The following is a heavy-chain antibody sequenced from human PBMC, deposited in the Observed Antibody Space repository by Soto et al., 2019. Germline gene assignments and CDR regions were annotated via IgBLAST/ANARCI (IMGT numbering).Heavy chain of an antibody. V-gene: IGHV4-34*01. CDR2: INHSGYS. D-gene: IGHD2-15*01. Sequence: QVQLQQWCAGLLKPSETLSLTCAVYGGSFSTYYWSWIRQPPGKGLEWTGEINHSGYSNYNPSLKSRVTISVDASRNQLSLKLTSVTAADTAFYYYAWDVVAMGPDYWGQGTLVTVSS. J-gene: IGHJ4*02. CDR1: GGSFSTYY. CDR3: AWDVVAMGPDY.